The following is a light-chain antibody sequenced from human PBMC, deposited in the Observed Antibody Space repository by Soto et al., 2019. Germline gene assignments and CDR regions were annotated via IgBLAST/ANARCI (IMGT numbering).Light chain of an antibody. CDR2: KAS. CDR3: QQYNGYRLA. Sequence: DIPMTQFPSSLSASVGDRVTFTCRASQSISNWLAWYQQKPGKAPKLLIYKASTLESGVPSRFSGSGSGTEFTLTISSLQADDFAIYYCQQYNGYRLAFGGGTKVEIK. J-gene: IGKJ4*01. V-gene: IGKV1-5*03. CDR1: QSISNW.